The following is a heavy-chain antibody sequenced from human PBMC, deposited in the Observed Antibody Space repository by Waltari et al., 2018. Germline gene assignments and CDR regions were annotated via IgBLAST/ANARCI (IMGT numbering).Heavy chain of an antibody. Sequence: EVQRVETGGGLIQPGGSLRLSCAASGFTVSSNYMSWVRKSPGKGLEWVSVIYSGGSTYYADSVKGRFTISRDNSKNTLYLQMNSLRAEDTAVYYCARQGRGYSSSWPLDYWGQGTLVTVSS. V-gene: IGHV3-53*02. D-gene: IGHD6-13*01. CDR3: ARQGRGYSSSWPLDY. CDR1: GFTVSSNY. J-gene: IGHJ4*02. CDR2: IYSGGST.